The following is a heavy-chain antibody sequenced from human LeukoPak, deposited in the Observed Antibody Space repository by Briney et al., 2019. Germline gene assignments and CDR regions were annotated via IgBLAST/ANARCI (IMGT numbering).Heavy chain of an antibody. V-gene: IGHV3-23*01. CDR3: AKVVEGYDYFDY. CDR1: GFTFSSYA. Sequence: GGSLRLSCAASGFTFSSYAMSWVRQAPGKGLEWVSGIIASGGSTYYADSVKGRFTISRDNSNNTLYLQMNSLRAEDTAVYYCAKVVEGYDYFDYWGQGTLVTVSS. D-gene: IGHD6-13*01. J-gene: IGHJ4*02. CDR2: IIASGGST.